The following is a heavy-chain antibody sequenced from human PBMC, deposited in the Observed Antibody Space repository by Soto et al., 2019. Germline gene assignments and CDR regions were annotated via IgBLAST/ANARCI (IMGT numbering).Heavy chain of an antibody. CDR2: IIPTFGTA. V-gene: IGHV1-69*01. Sequence: QVQLVQSGAEVKKPGSSVKVSCKASVGTFSSYAISWVRQAPGQGLEWMGGIIPTFGTANYAQKFQGRVTITAEESTSTAYMEPGSLRSEDTAVYYCARENDERLRFSPLRFWGQGALVTVSS. D-gene: IGHD5-12*01. J-gene: IGHJ4*02. CDR1: VGTFSSYA. CDR3: ARENDERLRFSPLRF.